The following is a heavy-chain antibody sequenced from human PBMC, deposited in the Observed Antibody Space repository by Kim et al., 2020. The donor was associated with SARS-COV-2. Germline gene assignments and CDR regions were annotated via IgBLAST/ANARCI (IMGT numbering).Heavy chain of an antibody. Sequence: HAVKGRFSISRDNSKNSLYLQMNSLRIEDTALYYCAKDRGGCSGGSCYFEYWGQGTLVTVSS. CDR3: AKDRGGCSGGSCYFEY. J-gene: IGHJ4*02. V-gene: IGHV3-43*01. D-gene: IGHD2-15*01.